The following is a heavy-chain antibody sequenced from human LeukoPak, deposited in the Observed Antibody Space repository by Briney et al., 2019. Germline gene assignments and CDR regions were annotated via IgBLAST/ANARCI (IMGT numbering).Heavy chain of an antibody. V-gene: IGHV3-21*01. Sequence: GSLRLSCAASGFTFSSYSMNWVRQAPGKGLEWVSSISSSSSYIYYADSVKGRFTISRDNAKNSLYLQMNSLRAEGTAVYYCARVGIAAAGYDAFDIWGQGTMVTVSS. CDR3: ARVGIAAAGYDAFDI. J-gene: IGHJ3*02. CDR1: GFTFSSYS. CDR2: ISSSSSYI. D-gene: IGHD6-13*01.